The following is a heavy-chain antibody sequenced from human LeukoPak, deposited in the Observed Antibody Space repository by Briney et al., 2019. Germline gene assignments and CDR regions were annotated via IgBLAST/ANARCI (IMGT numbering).Heavy chain of an antibody. Sequence: SETLSLTCTVSGVSSSSHYWTWIRQPPGKGLEWIGCVHYSGGTRYNPSLNSRVTISLDTSKNQFSLRLSSVTAADTAVYYCAQVWGYWGQGTLVTVSS. CDR2: VHYSGGT. J-gene: IGHJ4*02. D-gene: IGHD3-16*01. V-gene: IGHV4-59*03. CDR3: AQVWGY. CDR1: GVSSSSHY.